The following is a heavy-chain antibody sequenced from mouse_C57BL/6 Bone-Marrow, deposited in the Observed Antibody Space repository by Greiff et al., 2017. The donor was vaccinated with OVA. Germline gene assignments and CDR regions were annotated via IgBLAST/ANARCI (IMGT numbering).Heavy chain of an antibody. J-gene: IGHJ2*01. Sequence: VQLQQSGPELVKPGASVKISCKASGYTFTDYYMNWVKQSHGKSLEWVGDINPNNGGTSYNQKFKGKATLTVDKSSSTAYMELRSLTSEDSAVYYCARSMGPIYYYGSSYWFDDWGQGTTLTVSS. CDR1: GYTFTDYY. CDR3: ARSMGPIYYYGSSYWFDD. D-gene: IGHD1-1*01. V-gene: IGHV1-26*01. CDR2: INPNNGGT.